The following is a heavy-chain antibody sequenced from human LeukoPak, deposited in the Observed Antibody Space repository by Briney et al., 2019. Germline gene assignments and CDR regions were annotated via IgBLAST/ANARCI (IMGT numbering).Heavy chain of an antibody. Sequence: SVKVSCKASGFTFTSSAMQWVRRAHGQRLEWIGWIVVGSGNTNYAQKFQERVTITRDVSTSTAYMELSSLRSEDTAVYYCAANPYYYDSSGYLDYWGQGTLVTVSS. J-gene: IGHJ4*02. CDR1: GFTFTSSA. D-gene: IGHD3-22*01. CDR3: AANPYYYDSSGYLDY. CDR2: IVVGSGNT. V-gene: IGHV1-58*02.